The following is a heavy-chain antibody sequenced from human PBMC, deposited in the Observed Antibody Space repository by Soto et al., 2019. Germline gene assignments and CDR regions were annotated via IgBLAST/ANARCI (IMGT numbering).Heavy chain of an antibody. CDR3: VRENYYYGMDV. CDR2: INNAYST. V-gene: IGHV3-66*01. J-gene: IGHJ6*02. CDR1: GFDASVNY. Sequence: EVQLEESGGTLVQPGGSLRLSCAASGFDASVNYMTWVRQAPGKGLEWVSAINNAYSTFYADSVKGRFTISRDNSKNTVYLQMNSLRDEDTAMYYCVRENYYYGMDVWGQGTAVTVSS.